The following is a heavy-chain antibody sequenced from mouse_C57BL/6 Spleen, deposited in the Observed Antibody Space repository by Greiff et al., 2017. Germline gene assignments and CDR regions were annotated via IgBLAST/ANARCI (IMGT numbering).Heavy chain of an antibody. CDR1: GFTFSDYG. Sequence: EVHLVESGGGLVKPGGSLKLSCAASGFTFSDYGMHWVRQAPEKGLEWVAYISSGSSTIYYADTVKGRFTISRDNAKNTLFLQMTSLRSEDTAMYYCAREDYDRGAWFAYWGQGTLVTVSA. V-gene: IGHV5-17*01. J-gene: IGHJ3*01. D-gene: IGHD2-4*01. CDR2: ISSGSSTI. CDR3: AREDYDRGAWFAY.